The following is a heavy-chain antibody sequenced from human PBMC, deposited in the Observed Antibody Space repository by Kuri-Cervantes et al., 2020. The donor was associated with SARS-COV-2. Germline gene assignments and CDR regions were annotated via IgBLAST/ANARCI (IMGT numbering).Heavy chain of an antibody. CDR1: GFTFSNAW. CDR2: IKSKTDGGTT. Sequence: LSLTCAASGFTFSNAWMSWVRQAPGKGLEWVGRIKSKTDGGTTDYAAPVKGRFTISRDDSKNTLYLQMNSLRAEDKAVYYCAGRLEYDFWSGPLDAFDIWGQGTMVTVSS. J-gene: IGHJ3*02. D-gene: IGHD3-3*01. CDR3: AGRLEYDFWSGPLDAFDI. V-gene: IGHV3-15*01.